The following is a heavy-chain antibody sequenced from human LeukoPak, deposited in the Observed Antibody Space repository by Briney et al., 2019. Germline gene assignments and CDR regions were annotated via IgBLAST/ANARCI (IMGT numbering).Heavy chain of an antibody. J-gene: IGHJ5*02. CDR2: IYYSGST. Sequence: PSETLSLTCTVSGGSISSSSYYWGWIRQPPGKGLEWIGSIYYSGSTYYNPSLKSRVTISVDTSKNQFSLKLSSVTAADTAVYYCSVGRSGPYNWFDPWGQGTLVTVSS. D-gene: IGHD5/OR15-5a*01. CDR3: SVGRSGPYNWFDP. CDR1: GGSISSSSYY. V-gene: IGHV4-39*07.